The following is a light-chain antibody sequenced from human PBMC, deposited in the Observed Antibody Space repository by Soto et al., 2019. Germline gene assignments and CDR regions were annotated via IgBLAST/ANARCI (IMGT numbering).Light chain of an antibody. CDR3: QAWDSSTDVV. CDR1: KLGDKY. V-gene: IGLV3-1*01. J-gene: IGLJ2*01. CDR2: QHS. Sequence: SYELTQPPSVCVSPGQTASITCSGDKLGDKYTCWYQQKPGQSPVLVIYQHSQRPSGIPERFSGSNSGNTATLTISGTQAMDEADYYCQAWDSSTDVVFGGGTKLTVL.